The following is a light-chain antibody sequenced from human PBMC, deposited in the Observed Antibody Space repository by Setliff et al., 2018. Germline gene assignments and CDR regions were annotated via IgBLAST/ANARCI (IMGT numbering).Light chain of an antibody. CDR1: QSVNNNF. J-gene: IGKJ4*01. CDR3: QQHGSFPLT. Sequence: EIVLTQSPGTLSLSPGERATLSCRASQSVNNNFLGWYQQKPGKAPRLLIYLTSIRATGIPDRFSGSGSGTDFTLTITRLEPEDFAVYYCQQHGSFPLTFGGGTKVDIK. V-gene: IGKV3-20*01. CDR2: LTS.